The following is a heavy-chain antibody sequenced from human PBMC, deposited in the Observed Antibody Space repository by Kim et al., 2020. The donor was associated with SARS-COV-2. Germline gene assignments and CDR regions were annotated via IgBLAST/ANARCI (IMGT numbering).Heavy chain of an antibody. D-gene: IGHD5-18*01. Sequence: DSVKGRFTNSSDNTKNTLYLQRKSRRAEDTAVYYCAKDRGSGYSYGMDVWGQGTTVTVSS. CDR3: AKDRGSGYSYGMDV. V-gene: IGHV3-23*01. J-gene: IGHJ6*02.